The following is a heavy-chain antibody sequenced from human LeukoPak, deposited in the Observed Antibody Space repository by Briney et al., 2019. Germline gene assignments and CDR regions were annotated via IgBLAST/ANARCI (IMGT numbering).Heavy chain of an antibody. V-gene: IGHV4-31*03. J-gene: IGHJ4*02. CDR1: GGSISSGGYY. CDR2: IYFSGST. Sequence: SETLSLTCTVSGGSISSGGYYWSWIRQHPGKGLEWIGYIYFSGSTYYNPSLKSRVTISVDTSKSQFSLKLSSVTAADTAVYYCARARPDDYGDYDHFDYWGQGTLVTVSS. D-gene: IGHD4-17*01. CDR3: ARARPDDYGDYDHFDY.